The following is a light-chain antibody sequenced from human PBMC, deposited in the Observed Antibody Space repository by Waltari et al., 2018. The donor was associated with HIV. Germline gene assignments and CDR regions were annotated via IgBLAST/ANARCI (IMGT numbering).Light chain of an antibody. Sequence: DIQMTQSPSSLSASVGDRVTITCQATQDIRNYLNWYQQKPGKAPQLLIYDASNVETGVPSRFSGGGSGTDFTLTISSLQPEDVATYYCQQYDNLPLTFGQGTKLEIK. V-gene: IGKV1-33*01. J-gene: IGKJ2*01. CDR2: DAS. CDR1: QDIRNY. CDR3: QQYDNLPLT.